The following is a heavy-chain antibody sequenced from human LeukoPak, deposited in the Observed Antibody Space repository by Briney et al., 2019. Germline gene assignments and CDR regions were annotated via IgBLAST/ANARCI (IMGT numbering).Heavy chain of an antibody. V-gene: IGHV4-59*01. CDR3: ARSILTGYYKTYYYGMDV. D-gene: IGHD3-9*01. J-gene: IGHJ6*02. CDR1: GGSISSYY. Sequence: PSETLSLTCTVSGGSISSYYWSWIRQPPGKELEWIGYIYYSGSTNYNPSLKSRVTISVDTSKNQFSLKLSSVTAADTAVYYCARSILTGYYKTYYYGMDVWGQGTTVTVSS. CDR2: IYYSGST.